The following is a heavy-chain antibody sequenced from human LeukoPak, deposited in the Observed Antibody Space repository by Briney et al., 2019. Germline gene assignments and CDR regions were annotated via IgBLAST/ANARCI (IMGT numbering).Heavy chain of an antibody. Sequence: SVKVSCKASGGTFGTFPLSWVRQAPGQGLEWMGGIIPIFGTANYAQKFQGRVTITADESTSTAYMELSSLRSEDTAVYYCATPPPYSSSWYYNWYFDLWGRGTLVTVSS. J-gene: IGHJ2*01. D-gene: IGHD6-13*01. V-gene: IGHV1-69*13. CDR1: GGTFGTFP. CDR2: IIPIFGTA. CDR3: ATPPPYSSSWYYNWYFDL.